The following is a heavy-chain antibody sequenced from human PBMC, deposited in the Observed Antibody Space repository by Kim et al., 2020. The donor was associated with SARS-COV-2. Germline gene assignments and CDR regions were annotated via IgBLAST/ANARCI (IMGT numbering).Heavy chain of an antibody. V-gene: IGHV7-4-1*02. CDR1: GYTFTSYA. J-gene: IGHJ6*02. Sequence: ASVKVSCKASGYTFTSYAMNWVRQAPGQGLEWMGWINTNTGNPTYAQGFTGRFVFSLDTSVSTAYLQISSLKAEDTAVYYCARQYSGYGGHYYYGMDVWGQGTTVTVSS. CDR3: ARQYSGYGGHYYYGMDV. D-gene: IGHD5-12*01. CDR2: INTNTGNP.